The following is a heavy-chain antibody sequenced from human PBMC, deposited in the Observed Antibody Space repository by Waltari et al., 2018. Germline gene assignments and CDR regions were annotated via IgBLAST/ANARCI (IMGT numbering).Heavy chain of an antibody. J-gene: IGHJ5*02. CDR2: RNPNTGGT. CDR1: GYTFTDHY. CDR3: ARGPPITVVITTNWFDP. V-gene: IGHV1-2*02. Sequence: QVQLVQSGAEVKKPGASVKVSCKASGYTFTDHYMHWVRQAPGQGLEWMGWRNPNTGGTNYAQKFQGSVTMTRDTSISAAYMELSSLRSDDTAVFSCARGPPITVVITTNWFDPWGQGTLVTVSS. D-gene: IGHD3-22*01.